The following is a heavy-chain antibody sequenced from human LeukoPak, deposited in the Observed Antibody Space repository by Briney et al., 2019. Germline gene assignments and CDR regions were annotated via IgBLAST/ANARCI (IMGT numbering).Heavy chain of an antibody. J-gene: IGHJ4*02. Sequence: SETLSLTCTVSGGSISSYYWGWIRQPPGKGLEWIGSIYYSGSTYYNPSLKSRVTISVDTSKNQFSLKLSSVTAADTAVYYCARESGYCSSTSCYFLGVDYWGQGTLVTVSS. CDR2: IYYSGST. CDR1: GGSISSYY. CDR3: ARESGYCSSTSCYFLGVDY. D-gene: IGHD2-2*01. V-gene: IGHV4-39*07.